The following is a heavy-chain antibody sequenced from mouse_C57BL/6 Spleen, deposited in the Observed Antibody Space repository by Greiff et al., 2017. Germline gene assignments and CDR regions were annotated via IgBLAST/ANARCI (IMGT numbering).Heavy chain of an antibody. V-gene: IGHV2-6-1*01. D-gene: IGHD3-2*02. Sequence: VKLQQSGPGLVAPSQSLSITCTVSGFSLTSYGVHWVRQPPGKGLEWLVVIWSDGSTTYNSALKSRLSISKDNSKSQVFLKMNSLQTDDTAMYYCARHGSSGFAWFAYWGQGTLVTVSA. CDR2: IWSDGST. CDR1: GFSLTSYG. CDR3: ARHGSSGFAWFAY. J-gene: IGHJ3*01.